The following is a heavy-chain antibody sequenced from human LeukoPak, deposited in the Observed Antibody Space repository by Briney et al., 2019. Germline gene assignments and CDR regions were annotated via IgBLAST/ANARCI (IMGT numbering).Heavy chain of an antibody. D-gene: IGHD6-6*01. Sequence: QSGGSLRLSCAASGFTFSNYAMSWLRQAPGKGLEWVSAISGSGGSTYYADSVRGRFTISRDNSKNTLYLQMNSLRVEDTAVYYCAKASPDIATRSYYYYYMDVWGKGTTVTVSS. CDR2: ISGSGGST. CDR1: GFTFSNYA. CDR3: AKASPDIATRSYYYYYMDV. J-gene: IGHJ6*03. V-gene: IGHV3-23*01.